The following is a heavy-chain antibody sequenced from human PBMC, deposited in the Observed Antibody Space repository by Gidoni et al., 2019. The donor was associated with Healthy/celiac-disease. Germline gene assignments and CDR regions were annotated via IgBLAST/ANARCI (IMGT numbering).Heavy chain of an antibody. V-gene: IGHV3-23*01. CDR3: AKADDFWSGSDY. D-gene: IGHD3-3*01. Sequence: EVQLLESGGGLVQPGGSLRLSCAASGFTFTSYAMSWVRQAPGKGLEWGTAISGTGGSTYYADSVKGRFTISRDNSKNTLYLQMNSLRAEDTAVYYCAKADDFWSGSDYWGQGTLVTVSS. CDR1: GFTFTSYA. CDR2: ISGTGGST. J-gene: IGHJ4*02.